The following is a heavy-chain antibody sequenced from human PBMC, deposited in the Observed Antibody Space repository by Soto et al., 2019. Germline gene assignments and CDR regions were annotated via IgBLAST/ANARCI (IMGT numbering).Heavy chain of an antibody. CDR3: ARAVITPVDADGFDI. V-gene: IGHV4-31*03. CDR2: IDYRGSA. CDR1: GGSISSSNYY. D-gene: IGHD1-20*01. J-gene: IGHJ3*02. Sequence: TSETLSLTCTVSGGSISSSNYYWSWIRQHPVKGLEWIGYIDYRGSAYYNPSLESRISISVDTSNNQFSLNLRSVTAADTAVYYCARAVITPVDADGFDIWGQGTVVTVSS.